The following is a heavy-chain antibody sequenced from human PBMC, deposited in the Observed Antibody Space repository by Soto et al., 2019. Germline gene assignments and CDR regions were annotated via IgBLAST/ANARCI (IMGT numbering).Heavy chain of an antibody. CDR2: IYYSGST. Sequence: LSLTCTVSGGSISSGDYYWNWIRQPPGKGLEWIGYIYYSGSTYYNPSLKSRVTISVDTSKNQFSLKLSSVTAADTAVYYCARDSYDSSGSSGYSFDYWGQGTLVTVSS. D-gene: IGHD3-22*01. J-gene: IGHJ4*02. CDR1: GGSISSGDYY. V-gene: IGHV4-30-4*01. CDR3: ARDSYDSSGSSGYSFDY.